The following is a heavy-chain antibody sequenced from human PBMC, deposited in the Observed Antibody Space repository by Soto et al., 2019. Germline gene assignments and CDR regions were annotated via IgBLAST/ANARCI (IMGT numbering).Heavy chain of an antibody. Sequence: TLSLTCTVSGGSISSGGYYWSWIRQHPGKGLECIGYIYYSGSTYYNPSLKSRVTISVDTSKNQFSLKLSSVTAADTAVYYCAREVGITGTKAGFDPWGQGTQVTVS. D-gene: IGHD1-7*01. J-gene: IGHJ5*02. CDR2: IYYSGST. CDR3: AREVGITGTKAGFDP. CDR1: GGSISSGGYY. V-gene: IGHV4-31*03.